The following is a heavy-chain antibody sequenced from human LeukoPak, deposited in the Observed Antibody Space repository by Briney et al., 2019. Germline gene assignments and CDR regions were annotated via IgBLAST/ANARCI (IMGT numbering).Heavy chain of an antibody. CDR3: ARAGDFGVVIMSDYFDS. Sequence: ASVKVSCKASGYTFTSYYMRWVRQAPGQGLEWMGIINPSGGSTSYAQKFQGRVTMTRDTPTSTLYMELSSLRSEDTAVYYCARAGDFGVVIMSDYFDSWGQGTLVTVSS. J-gene: IGHJ4*02. D-gene: IGHD3-3*01. CDR2: INPSGGST. V-gene: IGHV1-46*01. CDR1: GYTFTSYY.